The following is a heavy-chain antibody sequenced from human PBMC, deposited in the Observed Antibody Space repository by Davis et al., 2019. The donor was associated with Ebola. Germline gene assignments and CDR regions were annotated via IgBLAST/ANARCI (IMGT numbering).Heavy chain of an antibody. V-gene: IGHV3-23*01. J-gene: IGHJ6*02. CDR2: ISGSGGSS. CDR3: AKRSLYGSRSITAGMDV. Sequence: GESLKISCAASGFTFSTYSMNWVRQAPGKGLEWVSGISGSGGSSYYADSVKGRFTFSRDNSKNTLYLQMNSLRAEDTAVYYCAKRSLYGSRSITAGMDVWGQGTTVTVSS. D-gene: IGHD4-17*01. CDR1: GFTFSTYS.